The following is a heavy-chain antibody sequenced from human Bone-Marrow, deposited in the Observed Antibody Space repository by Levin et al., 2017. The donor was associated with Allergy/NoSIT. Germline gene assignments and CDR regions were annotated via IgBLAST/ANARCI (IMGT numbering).Heavy chain of an antibody. V-gene: IGHV1-8*01. CDR1: GYIFTSYD. D-gene: IGHD3-10*01. CDR2: MNPNSGNT. CDR3: ARDGEGGAGNFDY. J-gene: IGHJ4*02. Sequence: ASVKVSCKASGYIFTSYDINWVRQAPGQGPEWLGWMNPNSGNTGYAQKFQGRVTLTRSTSINTAYMELSSLTSEDTAVYYCARDGEGGAGNFDYWGQGTLVTVSS.